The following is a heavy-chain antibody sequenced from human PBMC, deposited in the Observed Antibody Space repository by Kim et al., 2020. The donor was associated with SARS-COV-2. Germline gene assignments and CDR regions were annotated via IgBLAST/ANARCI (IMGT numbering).Heavy chain of an antibody. Sequence: SVKVSCKASGGTFNSYAISWVRQAPGQGLEWMGGIIPIFGTANYAQKFQGRVTITADESTSTAYMELSSLRSEDTAVYYCASQGYSYGPGFDYWGQGTLVTVSS. D-gene: IGHD5-18*01. J-gene: IGHJ4*02. V-gene: IGHV1-69*13. CDR1: GGTFNSYA. CDR3: ASQGYSYGPGFDY. CDR2: IIPIFGTA.